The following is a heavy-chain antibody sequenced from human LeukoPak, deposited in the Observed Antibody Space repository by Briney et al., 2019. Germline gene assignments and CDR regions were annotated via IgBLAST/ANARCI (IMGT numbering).Heavy chain of an antibody. CDR2: ISGTGDDT. Sequence: PGGSLRLSCAASGFTFSSYSMNWVRQAPGKGLEWVSGISGTGDDTYYADSVKGRFTISRDNSKNMLYLQMSSLRAEDTAVYYCAKEFSLVAVHDAFDIWGHGTMVSVSS. CDR3: AKEFSLVAVHDAFDI. D-gene: IGHD6-19*01. V-gene: IGHV3-23*01. J-gene: IGHJ3*02. CDR1: GFTFSSYS.